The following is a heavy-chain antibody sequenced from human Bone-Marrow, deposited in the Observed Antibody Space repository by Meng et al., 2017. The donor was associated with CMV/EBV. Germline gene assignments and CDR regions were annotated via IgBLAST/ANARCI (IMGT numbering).Heavy chain of an antibody. Sequence: GSLRLSCTVSGGSINSYYWSWIRQPPGKGLEWIGYIYYSGSTNYNPSLESRVTISIDTSKNQFSLKLTSVTAADTAVYYCARGGYSSSSVETAWGQGTRVTGSS. CDR2: IYYSGST. J-gene: IGHJ4*02. D-gene: IGHD6-6*01. CDR3: ARGGYSSSSVETA. CDR1: GGSINSYY. V-gene: IGHV4-59*01.